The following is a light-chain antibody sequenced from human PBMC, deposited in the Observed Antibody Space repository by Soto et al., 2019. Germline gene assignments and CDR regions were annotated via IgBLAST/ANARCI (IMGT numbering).Light chain of an antibody. CDR1: SSNIGSKN. J-gene: IGLJ3*02. V-gene: IGLV1-44*01. CDR2: SNN. CDR3: AAWDDSVKGLV. Sequence: QSVLTQPPSASATPGQRVTISCSGSSSNIGSKNGEWYQHLPGTAPKLLIYSNNQRPSGVPDRFSGSKSGTSGSLAISGLQSEDEADYYCAAWDDSVKGLVIGGGTKVTVL.